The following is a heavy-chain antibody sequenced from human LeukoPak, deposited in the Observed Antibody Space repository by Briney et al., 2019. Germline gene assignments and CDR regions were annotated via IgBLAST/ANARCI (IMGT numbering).Heavy chain of an antibody. D-gene: IGHD2-15*01. V-gene: IGHV3-23*01. CDR3: AKDSEPYCSGGSCPFDY. J-gene: IGHJ4*02. CDR2: ISGSGGST. Sequence: PGGSLRLSCAASGFTFSSYAMSWVHQAPGKGLEWVSAISGSGGSTYYADSVKGRFTISRDNSKNTLYLQMNSLRAEDTAVYYCAKDSEPYCSGGSCPFDYWGQGTLVTVSS. CDR1: GFTFSSYA.